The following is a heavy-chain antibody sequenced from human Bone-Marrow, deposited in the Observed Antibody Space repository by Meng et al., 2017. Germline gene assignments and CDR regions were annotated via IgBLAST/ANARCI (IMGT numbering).Heavy chain of an antibody. CDR3: ASGLSGSYQNWFDP. D-gene: IGHD1-26*01. CDR1: GGTFSSYA. Sequence: QVQLVQSWAGVKKPGSSVKVSCKASGGTFSSYAISWVRQAPGQGLEWMGGIIPIFGTANYAQKFQGRVTITTDESTSTAYMELSSLRSEDTAVYYCASGLSGSYQNWFDPWGQGTLVTVSS. V-gene: IGHV1-69*05. CDR2: IIPIFGTA. J-gene: IGHJ5*02.